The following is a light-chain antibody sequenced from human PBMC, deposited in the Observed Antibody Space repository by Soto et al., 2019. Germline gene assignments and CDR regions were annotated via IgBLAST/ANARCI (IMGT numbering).Light chain of an antibody. J-gene: IGLJ2*01. V-gene: IGLV2-8*01. Sequence: QSVLTQPPSASGSPGQSVTISCTGTSSDVGGYNYVSWYQQHPGKAPKLMIYEVSTRPSGVPDRFAGSKSGNTASLTVSGLQAEDEADYYCSSYAGSNNFGKVFGGGTKLTVL. CDR1: SSDVGGYNY. CDR2: EVS. CDR3: SSYAGSNNFGKV.